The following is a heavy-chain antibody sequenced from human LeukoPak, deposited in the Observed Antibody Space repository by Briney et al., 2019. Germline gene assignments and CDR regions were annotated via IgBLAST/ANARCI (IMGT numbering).Heavy chain of an antibody. D-gene: IGHD6-13*01. CDR2: INHSGST. CDR3: AAYSSSWYDWFDP. CDR1: GGSFSGYY. Sequence: SETLSLTCAVYGGSFSGYYWSWIRQPPGKGLEWIGEINHSGSTNYNPSLKSRVTISVDTSKNQFSLKLSSVTAADTAVYYCAAYSSSWYDWFDPWGQGTLVTVSS. J-gene: IGHJ5*02. V-gene: IGHV4-34*01.